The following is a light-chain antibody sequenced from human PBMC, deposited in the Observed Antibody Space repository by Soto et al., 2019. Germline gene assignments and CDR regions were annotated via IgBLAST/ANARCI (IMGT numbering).Light chain of an antibody. CDR1: SSDVGGYNY. CDR3: SSYAGSNNLKV. Sequence: QSALTQPPSASGSPGQSVTISCTGTSSDVGGYNYVSWYQQHPGKAPKLMIYEVSKRPSGVPDRFSGSKSGNTASLTVSGLQAEDEADYYFSSYAGSNNLKVFGGGTQLTVL. J-gene: IGLJ2*01. V-gene: IGLV2-8*01. CDR2: EVS.